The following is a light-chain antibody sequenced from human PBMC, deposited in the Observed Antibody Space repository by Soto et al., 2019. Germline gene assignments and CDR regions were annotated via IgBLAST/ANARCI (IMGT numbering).Light chain of an antibody. Sequence: SALTQPPSASGSPGQSVTISCTGTSSDVGGYNSVSWYQQHADKAPKLMIFEVSKRPSGVPDRFSGSKSGNTASLTVSGLQADDEADYYCSSYAGSHSYVFGTGTKGTVL. CDR3: SSYAGSHSYV. J-gene: IGLJ1*01. CDR1: SSDVGGYNS. V-gene: IGLV2-8*01. CDR2: EVS.